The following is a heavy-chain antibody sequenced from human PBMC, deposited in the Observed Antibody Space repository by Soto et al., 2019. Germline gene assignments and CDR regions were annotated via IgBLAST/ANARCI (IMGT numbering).Heavy chain of an antibody. D-gene: IGHD3-22*01. CDR1: GYTFTSYG. Sequence: ASVKVSCKASGYTFTSYGISWVRQAPGQGLEWMGWISAYNGNTNYAQKLQGRVTMTTDTSTSTAYMELRSLRSDDTAVYYCARAGATPNYYDSSGYYNWFDPWGQGTLVTVSS. CDR2: ISAYNGNT. J-gene: IGHJ5*02. CDR3: ARAGATPNYYDSSGYYNWFDP. V-gene: IGHV1-18*01.